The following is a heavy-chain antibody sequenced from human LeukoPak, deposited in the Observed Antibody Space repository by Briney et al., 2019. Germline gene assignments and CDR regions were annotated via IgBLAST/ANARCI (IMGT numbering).Heavy chain of an antibody. V-gene: IGHV3-7*01. CDR1: GFTFSGYW. CDR2: IKQDGSEK. D-gene: IGHD3-22*01. Sequence: PGGSLRLSCAASGFTFSGYWMSWVRQAPGKGLEWVANIKQDGSEKYYVDSVKGRFTISRDNSKNTLYLQMNSLRAEDTAVYYCAKDFMYYDSSGYYLYWGQGTLVTVSS. CDR3: AKDFMYYDSSGYYLY. J-gene: IGHJ4*02.